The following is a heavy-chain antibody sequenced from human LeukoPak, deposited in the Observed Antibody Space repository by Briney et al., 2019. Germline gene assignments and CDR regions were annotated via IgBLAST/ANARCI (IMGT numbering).Heavy chain of an antibody. J-gene: IGHJ4*02. CDR1: GFTFSSYW. CDR3: TADLIGNSRGIDY. V-gene: IGHV3-15*01. D-gene: IGHD6-13*01. Sequence: GGSLRLSCAASGFTFSSYWMSWVRQAPGKGLEWVGLIKSRSSGGTTDYGAPVKGRFTISRDDSKNTLYLQMDSLITEDTAVFHCTADLIGNSRGIDYWGQGTLVTVSS. CDR2: IKSRSSGGTT.